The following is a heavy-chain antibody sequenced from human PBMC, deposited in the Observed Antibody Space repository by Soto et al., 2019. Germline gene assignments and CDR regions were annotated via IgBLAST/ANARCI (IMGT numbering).Heavy chain of an antibody. CDR2: INPNSGGA. J-gene: IGHJ3*01. CDR1: GYMFSGYY. V-gene: IGHV1-2*04. D-gene: IGHD3-22*01. Sequence: HVHLVQFGAEVKKPGASVTVSCRASGYMFSGYYIHWVRQVPGQGVEWMGWINPNSGGANIAQKFQGSVTMTRDTSTTTTYMELSSLRSNDAAVYYCARDSYDGSASYGLEFWGQGTMVTVAA. CDR3: ARDSYDGSASYGLEF.